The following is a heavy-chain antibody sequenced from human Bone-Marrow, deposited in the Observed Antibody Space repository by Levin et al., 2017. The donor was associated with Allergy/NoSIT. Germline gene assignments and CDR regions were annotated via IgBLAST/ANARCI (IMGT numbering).Heavy chain of an antibody. V-gene: IGHV4-39*01. D-gene: IGHD6-19*01. J-gene: IGHJ3*02. CDR3: ARHFGLRRWRSSGWSPAFDI. CDR2: IYYSGST. Sequence: SQTLSLPCTVSGGSISSSSYYWGWIRQPPGKGLEWIGSIYYSGSTYYNPSLKSRVTISVDTSKNQFSLKLSSVTAADTAVYYCARHFGLRRWRSSGWSPAFDIWGQGTMVTVSS. CDR1: GGSISSSSYY.